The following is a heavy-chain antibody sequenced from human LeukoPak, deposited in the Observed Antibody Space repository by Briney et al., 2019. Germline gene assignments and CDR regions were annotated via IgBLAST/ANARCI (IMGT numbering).Heavy chain of an antibody. CDR3: ARAYGSGSYTLLFFDY. CDR1: GYTFTSYY. CDR2: INPSGGST. D-gene: IGHD3-10*01. Sequence: ASVKVSCKASGYTFTSYYMHWVRQAPGQGLEWMGIINPSGGSTSYAQKFQGRVTMTRDTSTSTVYMELSSLRSEDTAVYYCARAYGSGSYTLLFFDYWGQGTLVSVSS. V-gene: IGHV1-46*01. J-gene: IGHJ4*02.